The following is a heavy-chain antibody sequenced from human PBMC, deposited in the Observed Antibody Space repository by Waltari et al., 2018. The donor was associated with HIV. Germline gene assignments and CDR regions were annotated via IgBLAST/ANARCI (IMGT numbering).Heavy chain of an antibody. CDR1: GYTFTRHA. D-gene: IGHD5-18*01. J-gene: IGHJ3*01. Sequence: QAQLVQSGAEVKKPGASVKVSCKASGYTFTRHAINWVREGTGQGLEWMGWMNPNSGNTGYEQMFQGRVTMTRNTSINTAYMELSSLKSEDTAVYYCARLLRGFSYGGAFDLWGQGTVVIVSS. CDR2: MNPNSGNT. V-gene: IGHV1-8*01. CDR3: ARLLRGFSYGGAFDL.